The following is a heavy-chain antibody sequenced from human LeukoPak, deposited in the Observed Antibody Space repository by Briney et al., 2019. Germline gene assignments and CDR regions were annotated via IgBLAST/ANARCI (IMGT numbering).Heavy chain of an antibody. CDR2: IDTGTSTI. CDR1: GFTFSTYS. Sequence: PGGSLRLSCAASGFTFSTYSMNWVRQAPGKGLEWVSYIDTGTSTIYYADSVKGRFTISRDNFKNTLYLQMNSLRAEDTAVYYCAKNIVGALRGGAFDIWGQGTMVTVSS. V-gene: IGHV3-48*01. J-gene: IGHJ3*02. CDR3: AKNIVGALRGGAFDI. D-gene: IGHD1-26*01.